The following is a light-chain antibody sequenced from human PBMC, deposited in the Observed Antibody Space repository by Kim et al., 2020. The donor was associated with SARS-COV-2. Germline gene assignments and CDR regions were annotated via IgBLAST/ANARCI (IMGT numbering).Light chain of an antibody. CDR3: QVWDSTSDHPV. CDR1: NIGSKS. V-gene: IGLV3-21*04. Sequence: SYELTQPPSVSVAPGETARITCGGNNIGSKSVYWYQQKPGQAPVLVISYDSDRPSGIPERFSGSKSGNTATLSISRVEAGDEADYYCQVWDSTSDHPVFGGGTQLTVL. CDR2: YDS. J-gene: IGLJ3*02.